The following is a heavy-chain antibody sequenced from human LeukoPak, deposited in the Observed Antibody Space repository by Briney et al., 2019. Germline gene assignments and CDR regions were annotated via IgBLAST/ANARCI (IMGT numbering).Heavy chain of an antibody. Sequence: SETLSLTCTVSGGSISSSSYYWGWIRQPPGKGLEWIGYIYHSGSTYYNPSLKSRVTISVDRSKNQFSLKLSSVTAADTAVYYCAGHDGMDVWGQGTTVTVSS. V-gene: IGHV4-30-2*01. CDR1: GGSISSSSYY. CDR3: AGHDGMDV. CDR2: IYHSGST. J-gene: IGHJ6*02.